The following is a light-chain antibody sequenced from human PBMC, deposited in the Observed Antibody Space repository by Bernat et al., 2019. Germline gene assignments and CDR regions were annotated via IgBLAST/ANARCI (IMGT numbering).Light chain of an antibody. CDR3: SSYTSISTLV. V-gene: IGLV2-18*02. CDR1: SSDVGSYNR. J-gene: IGLJ2*01. CDR2: ELT. Sequence: SAPPQPPSVSGSPGQSVTISCTGTSSDVGSYNRVSWYQQSPGTAPKLMIYELTNRPSGVPDRFSGSKSGNTASLTISGLQAEDEADYYCSSYTSISTLVFGGGTKLTVL.